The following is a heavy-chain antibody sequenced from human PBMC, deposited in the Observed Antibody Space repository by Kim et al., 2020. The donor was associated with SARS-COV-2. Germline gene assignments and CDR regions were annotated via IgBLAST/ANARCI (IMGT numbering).Heavy chain of an antibody. CDR3: ARDGDPAYWTYLDY. CDR1: GFSFSSYA. D-gene: IGHD2-15*01. Sequence: GGSLRLSCAASGFSFSSYAMHWVRQAPGKGLEWVAVIWFDGSQAFYADSVKGRFTISRDNSADTLFLQINDLRAEDTAIYYCARDGDPAYWTYLDYWGQGTLVTVSS. V-gene: IGHV3-33*02. CDR2: IWFDGSQA. J-gene: IGHJ4*02.